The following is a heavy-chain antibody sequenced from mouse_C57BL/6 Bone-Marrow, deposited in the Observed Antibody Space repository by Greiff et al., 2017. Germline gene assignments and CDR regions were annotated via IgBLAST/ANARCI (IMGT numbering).Heavy chain of an antibody. J-gene: IGHJ4*01. CDR3: AFYSNDGYAMDY. CDR1: GYTFTSYW. Sequence: QVQLKQPGAELVRPGSSVKLSCKASGYTFTSYWMDWVKQRPGQGLEWIGNIYPSDSETHYNQKFKDKATLTVDKSSSTAYMQLSSLTSEDSAVYDCAFYSNDGYAMDYWGQGTSVTVSS. CDR2: IYPSDSET. V-gene: IGHV1-61*01. D-gene: IGHD2-12*01.